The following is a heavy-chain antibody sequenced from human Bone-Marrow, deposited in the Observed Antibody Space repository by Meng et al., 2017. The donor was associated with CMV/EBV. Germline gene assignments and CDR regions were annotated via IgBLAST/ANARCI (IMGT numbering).Heavy chain of an antibody. CDR3: AREAVVVPAYYYYYGMDV. J-gene: IGHJ6*02. CDR2: IIPILGIA. V-gene: IGHV1-69*10. D-gene: IGHD2-2*01. Sequence: SVKVSCKASGGTFSSYAISWVRQAPRQGLEWMGGIIPILGIANYAQKFQGRVTITADKSTSTAYMELSSLRSEDTAVYYCAREAVVVPAYYYYYGMDVWGQGTTVTVSS. CDR1: GGTFSSYA.